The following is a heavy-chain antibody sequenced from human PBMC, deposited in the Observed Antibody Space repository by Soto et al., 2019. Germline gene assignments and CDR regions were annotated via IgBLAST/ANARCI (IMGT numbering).Heavy chain of an antibody. CDR3: ARSITMVRGTPRIMDV. D-gene: IGHD3-10*01. V-gene: IGHV1-18*04. CDR1: SYTFTTYG. J-gene: IGHJ6*02. CDR2: INAYNGNT. Sequence: GASAKVSCKASSYTFTTYGISWVRQAPGQGLEWMGWINAYNGNTNYAQKLQGRVTMTTDTSTSTAYMELRSLRSDDTAVYYCARSITMVRGTPRIMDVWGQGTTVTVSS.